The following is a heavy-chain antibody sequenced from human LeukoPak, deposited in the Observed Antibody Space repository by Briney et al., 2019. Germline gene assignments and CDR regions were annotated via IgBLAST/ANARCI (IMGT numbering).Heavy chain of an antibody. V-gene: IGHV3-21*01. D-gene: IGHD5-12*01. J-gene: IGHJ5*02. CDR3: ARDFLDSGHGDWFDP. CDR1: GFTFSSYE. CDR2: ISSSSSYI. Sequence: GGSLRLSCAASGFTFSSYEMNWVRQAPGKGLEWVSSISSSSSYIYYADSVKGRFTISRDNAKNSLYPQMNSLRAEDTAVYYCARDFLDSGHGDWFDPWGQGTLVTVSS.